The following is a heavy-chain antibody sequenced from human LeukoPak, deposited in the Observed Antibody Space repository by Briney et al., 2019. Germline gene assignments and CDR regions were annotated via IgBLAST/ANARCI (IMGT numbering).Heavy chain of an antibody. Sequence: GGSLRLSCAASGFTFSNYGIHWVRQAPGKGLEWVAVISFDGSNKYYADSVKGRFTISRDNSKNTVYVQMNSLRAEDTAVYFCAKGSTNSWYFFDYWGQGTLVTVSS. CDR3: AKGSTNSWYFFDY. D-gene: IGHD6-13*01. CDR2: ISFDGSNK. V-gene: IGHV3-30*18. CDR1: GFTFSNYG. J-gene: IGHJ4*02.